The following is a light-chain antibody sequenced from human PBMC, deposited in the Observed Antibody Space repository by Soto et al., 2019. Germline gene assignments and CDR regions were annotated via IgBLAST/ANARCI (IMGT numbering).Light chain of an antibody. Sequence: QSVLTQPPSVSGAPGQRVNIACTGSNSNIGAGYDVHWYRQSPGTAPKLLLSGHSHRPSGVPDRFSGSKSGTSAFLAITGLQPGDEADYYCCSYVGSFIFVFGTGTKVTVL. CDR1: NSNIGAGYD. J-gene: IGLJ1*01. V-gene: IGLV1-40*01. CDR2: GHS. CDR3: CSYVGSFIFV.